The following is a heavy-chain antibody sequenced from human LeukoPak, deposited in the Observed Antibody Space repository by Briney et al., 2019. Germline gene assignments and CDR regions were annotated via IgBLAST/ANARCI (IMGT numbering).Heavy chain of an antibody. J-gene: IGHJ4*02. D-gene: IGHD1-26*01. CDR3: AHYHIVGATAYFDY. Sequence: SETLSLTCTVSGASISSSSYYWGWIRQPPGKGLEWIGYIYYSGSTNYNPSLKSRVTISVDTSKNQFSLKLNSVTAADTAVYYSAHYHIVGATAYFDYWGQGTLVTVSS. V-gene: IGHV4-61*05. CDR1: GASISSSSYY. CDR2: IYYSGST.